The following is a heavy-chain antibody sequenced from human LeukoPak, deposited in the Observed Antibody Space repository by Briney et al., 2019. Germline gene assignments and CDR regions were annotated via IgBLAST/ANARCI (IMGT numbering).Heavy chain of an antibody. J-gene: IGHJ3*02. D-gene: IGHD4-17*01. CDR3: ARVYGDYTAAFDI. CDR1: GGSISSYY. CDR2: IYYSGST. V-gene: IGHV4-59*08. Sequence: SETLSLTCTVSGGSISSYYWSWIRQPPGKGLEWIGYIYYSGSTNYNPSLKSRVTISVDTSKNQFSLKLSSVTAADTAVYYCARVYGDYTAAFDIWGQGTMVTVSS.